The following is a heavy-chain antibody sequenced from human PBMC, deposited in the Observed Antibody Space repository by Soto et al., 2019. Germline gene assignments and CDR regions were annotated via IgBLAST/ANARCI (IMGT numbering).Heavy chain of an antibody. CDR1: GFTFSDHY. CDR3: ARAPYYDSSGYLDY. D-gene: IGHD3-22*01. J-gene: IGHJ4*02. Sequence: GGSLRLSCAASGFTFSDHYMDWVRQAPGKGLEWVGRTRNKANSYTTEYAASVKGRFTISSGDSKNSLYLQMNSLKTEDTALYYCARAPYYDSSGYLDYWGQGTLVTVSS. V-gene: IGHV3-72*01. CDR2: TRNKANSYTT.